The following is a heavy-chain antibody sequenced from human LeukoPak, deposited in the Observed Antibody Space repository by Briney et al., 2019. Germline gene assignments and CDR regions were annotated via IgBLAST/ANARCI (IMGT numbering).Heavy chain of an antibody. CDR3: ARADCSSTSCPIDY. J-gene: IGHJ4*02. Sequence: KTSETLSLTCTVSGGSISSGGYYWSWIRQPPGKGLEWIGYIYHSGSTYYNPSLKSRVTISVDRSKNQFSLKLSSVTAADTAVYYCARADCSSTSCPIDYWGQGTLVTVSS. V-gene: IGHV4-30-2*01. D-gene: IGHD2-2*01. CDR1: GGSISSGGYY. CDR2: IYHSGST.